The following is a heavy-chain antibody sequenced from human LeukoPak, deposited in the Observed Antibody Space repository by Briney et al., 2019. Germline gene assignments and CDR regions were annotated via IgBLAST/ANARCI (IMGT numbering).Heavy chain of an antibody. CDR1: GFTFSNYW. CDR3: ARDLGGGDAFDI. D-gene: IGHD3-16*01. Sequence: PGGSLRLSCAASGFTFSNYWMHWVRQPPGKGLEWVSRIYSDGSTTGYADSVKDRFTIARDNAKNTLFLQMNSLRAGDTAVYYCARDLGGGDAFDIWGQGTMVTVSS. CDR2: IYSDGSTT. J-gene: IGHJ3*02. V-gene: IGHV3-74*01.